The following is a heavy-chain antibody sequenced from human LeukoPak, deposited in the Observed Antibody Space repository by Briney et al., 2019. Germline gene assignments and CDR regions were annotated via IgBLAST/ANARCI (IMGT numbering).Heavy chain of an antibody. CDR1: GYTFTGYY. Sequence: ASVKVSFKASGYTFTGYYMHWVRQAPGQGLEWMGRINPNSGGTNYAQKFQGRVTMTRDTSISTAYMELSRLRSDDTAVYYCAREKYSSGWYYFDYWGQGTLVTVSS. J-gene: IGHJ4*02. CDR3: AREKYSSGWYYFDY. D-gene: IGHD6-19*01. CDR2: INPNSGGT. V-gene: IGHV1-2*06.